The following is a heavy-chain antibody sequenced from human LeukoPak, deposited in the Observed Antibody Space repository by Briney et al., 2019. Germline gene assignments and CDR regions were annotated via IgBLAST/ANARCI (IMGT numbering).Heavy chain of an antibody. CDR2: ISGSGGST. CDR1: GFTFSSCA. J-gene: IGHJ6*04. D-gene: IGHD3-10*01. Sequence: GGSVRLSCAASGFTFSSCAMSGVRQAPGKGLEWVSAISGSGGSTYYADSVKGRFTIFRDNSKNTLYLQMNSLRAEDTAVYYCAKLARRYYYGSGRDGMDVWGKGTTVTVSS. CDR3: AKLARRYYYGSGRDGMDV. V-gene: IGHV3-23*01.